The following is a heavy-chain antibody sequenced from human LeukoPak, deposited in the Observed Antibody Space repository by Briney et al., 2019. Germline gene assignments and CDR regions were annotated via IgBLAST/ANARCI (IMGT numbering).Heavy chain of an antibody. CDR3: ARGEYYGSGSYRSPVDY. CDR2: IIPIFGTA. Sequence: ASVKVSCKASGGTFSSYAISWVRQAPGQGLEWMGGIIPIFGTANYAQKSQGRVTITTDESTSTAYMELSSLRSEDTAVYYCARGEYYGSGSYRSPVDYWGQGTLVTVSS. D-gene: IGHD3-10*01. V-gene: IGHV1-69*05. J-gene: IGHJ4*02. CDR1: GGTFSSYA.